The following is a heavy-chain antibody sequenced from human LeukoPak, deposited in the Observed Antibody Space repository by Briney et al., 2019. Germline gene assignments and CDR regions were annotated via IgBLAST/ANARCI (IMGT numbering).Heavy chain of an antibody. D-gene: IGHD2/OR15-2a*01. Sequence: SETLSLTCAVYGGSFSGYYWSWIRQPPGKGLEWIGEINHSGSTNYNPSLKSRVTISVDTSKNEFSLKLSSVTAADTAVYYCATQILLCHYYWGQGTLVTVSS. V-gene: IGHV4-34*01. CDR1: GGSFSGYY. J-gene: IGHJ4*02. CDR2: INHSGST. CDR3: ATQILLCHYY.